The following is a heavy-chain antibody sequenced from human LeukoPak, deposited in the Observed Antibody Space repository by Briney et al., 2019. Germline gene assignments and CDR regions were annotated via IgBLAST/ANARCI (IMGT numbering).Heavy chain of an antibody. CDR3: AREKKTEWTTGAFDM. V-gene: IGHV1-2*04. Sequence: ASVKVSCKASGYTFTGYYMHWVRQAPGQGLQWMGWINPNSGGTNYAQKFQGWVTMTRDTSISTAYMELSRLRSDDTAVYYCAREKKTEWTTGAFDMWGQGTMVIVSS. CDR1: GYTFTGYY. J-gene: IGHJ3*02. CDR2: INPNSGGT. D-gene: IGHD3-3*01.